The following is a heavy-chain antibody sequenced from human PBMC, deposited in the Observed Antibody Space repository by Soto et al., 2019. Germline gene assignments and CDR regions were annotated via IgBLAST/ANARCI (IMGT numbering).Heavy chain of an antibody. V-gene: IGHV4-59*01. D-gene: IGHD3-10*01. CDR1: GGSISSYC. CDR2: IYYSGST. CDR3: AGSGSSPYYYSYGMDV. J-gene: IGHJ6*02. Sequence: QVQLQESGPGLVKPSETLSLTCTVSGGSISSYCWSWIRQPPGKGLEWIGYIYYSGSTNYNPSLKSRVTISVDTPKNPFSLKLSSVTAADPAVYYCAGSGSSPYYYSYGMDVWGQGTTVTVSS.